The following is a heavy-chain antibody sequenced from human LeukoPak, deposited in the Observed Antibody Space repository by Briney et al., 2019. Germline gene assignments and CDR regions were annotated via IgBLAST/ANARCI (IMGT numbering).Heavy chain of an antibody. V-gene: IGHV4-39*01. D-gene: IGHD3-9*01. Sequence: PSETLSLTCTVSGGSISSSSYYWGWIRQPPGKGLEWIGSIYYSGSTYYNPSLKSRVTISVDTSKNQFSLKLSSVTAADTAVYYCARGKIDWLSPYAFDIWGQGTMVTVSS. CDR2: IYYSGST. CDR1: GGSISSSSYY. J-gene: IGHJ3*02. CDR3: ARGKIDWLSPYAFDI.